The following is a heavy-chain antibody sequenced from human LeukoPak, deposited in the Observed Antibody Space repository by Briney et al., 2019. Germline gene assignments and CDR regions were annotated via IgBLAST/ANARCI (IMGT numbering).Heavy chain of an antibody. Sequence: SETLSLACAVYGVSFSGYYWSWIRQPPGKGLEWIGYIYYSGSTNYNPSLKSRVTISVDTSKNQFSLKLSSVTAADTAVYYCARGRYCGGDCYLFDYWGQGTLVTVSS. V-gene: IGHV4-59*01. CDR2: IYYSGST. CDR1: GVSFSGYY. D-gene: IGHD2-21*02. CDR3: ARGRYCGGDCYLFDY. J-gene: IGHJ4*02.